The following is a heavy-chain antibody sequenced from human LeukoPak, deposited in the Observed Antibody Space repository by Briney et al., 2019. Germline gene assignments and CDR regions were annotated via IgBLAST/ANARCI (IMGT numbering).Heavy chain of an antibody. CDR2: IRSKAYGGTT. D-gene: IGHD3-10*01. CDR1: GFTFGDYA. J-gene: IGHJ4*02. CDR3: TRVQGVNDY. Sequence: PGGSLRLSCTASGFTFGDYAMSWVRQAPGKGLEWVGFIRSKAYGGTTEYAASVKGRFTISRDDSKSIAYLQMNSLKTEDTAVYYCTRVQGVNDYWGQGTLVTVSS. V-gene: IGHV3-49*04.